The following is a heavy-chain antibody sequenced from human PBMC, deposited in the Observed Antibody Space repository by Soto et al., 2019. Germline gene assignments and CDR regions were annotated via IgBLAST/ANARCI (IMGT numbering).Heavy chain of an antibody. CDR1: GFTFSSYW. Sequence: EVQLVESGGGLVQPGGSLRLSCAASGFTFSSYWMHWVRQAPGKGLGWVSSMNSDGFSTSYADSVKGRFTISRDNAKNSLDLQVNSLRAEDTAVYFCARGKYEYWGQGTLVTVSS. CDR2: MNSDGFST. CDR3: ARGKYEY. V-gene: IGHV3-74*01. J-gene: IGHJ4*02. D-gene: IGHD3-10*01.